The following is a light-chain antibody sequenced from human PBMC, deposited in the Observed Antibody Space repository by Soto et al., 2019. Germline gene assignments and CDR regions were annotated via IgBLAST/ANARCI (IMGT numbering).Light chain of an antibody. CDR2: DAS. CDR3: QQYNNWPRT. Sequence: ELVLTQSPATLSVSPGERATLSCRASQGVGSTLAWYQQAPGQAPRLLIYDASTRATGIPARFSGSGSGTEFTLTISSLQSEDFAVYYCQQYNNWPRTFGQGTKVEIK. V-gene: IGKV3-15*01. J-gene: IGKJ1*01. CDR1: QGVGST.